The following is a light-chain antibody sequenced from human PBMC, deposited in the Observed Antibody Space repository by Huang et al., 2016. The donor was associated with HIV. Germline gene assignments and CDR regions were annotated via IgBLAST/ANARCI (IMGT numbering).Light chain of an antibody. CDR3: QQYGSSPYT. CDR1: QSVSSSY. V-gene: IGKV3-20*01. J-gene: IGKJ2*01. Sequence: LSCRASQSVSSSYLAWYQQKPGQAPRLLIYGASSRATGIPDRFSGSGSGTDFTLTISRLEPEDFAVYYCQQYGSSPYTFGQGTKLEIK. CDR2: GAS.